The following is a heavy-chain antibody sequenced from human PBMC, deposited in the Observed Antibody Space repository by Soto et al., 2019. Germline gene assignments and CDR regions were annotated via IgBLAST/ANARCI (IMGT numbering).Heavy chain of an antibody. Sequence: SETLSLTCSVSGGSISSSGYYCTWIRQHPGKGLEWIGYVYYSGSTYYNPSLKSRVTISVDTSKNQVSLKLRSVTAADTAVYYCARGARPGTQIVMTAATSDYFDYWGQGNVVTVS. J-gene: IGHJ4*02. D-gene: IGHD1-1*01. CDR3: ARGARPGTQIVMTAATSDYFDY. CDR1: GGSISSSGYY. CDR2: VYYSGST. V-gene: IGHV4-31*03.